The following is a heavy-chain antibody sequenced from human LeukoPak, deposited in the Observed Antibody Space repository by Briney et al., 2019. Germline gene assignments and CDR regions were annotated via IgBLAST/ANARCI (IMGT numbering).Heavy chain of an antibody. CDR3: ARGHYLSGSYNWFDP. D-gene: IGHD3-10*01. J-gene: IGHJ5*02. Sequence: PSETLSLTCTVSGASIINYYWSWIRQPPGEGLEWIGYIYYSGSTNYNPSLKSRVTISLDTSKSQFSLKLSSVTAADTAVYYCARGHYLSGSYNWFDPWGQGTLVTVSS. CDR2: IYYSGST. V-gene: IGHV4-59*01. CDR1: GASIINYY.